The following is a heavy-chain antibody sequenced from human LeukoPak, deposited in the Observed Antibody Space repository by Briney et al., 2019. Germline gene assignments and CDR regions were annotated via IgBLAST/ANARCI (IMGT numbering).Heavy chain of an antibody. CDR3: ARDKLGELPFDY. CDR2: IYYSGSGST. J-gene: IGHJ4*02. CDR1: GGSISGYY. D-gene: IGHD1-26*01. V-gene: IGHV4-59*12. Sequence: SETLSLTCTVSGGSISGYYWSWIRQPPGKGLEWIGYIYYSGSGSTYYNPSLKSRVTISVDTSKNQFSLKLSSVTAADTAVYYCARDKLGELPFDYWGQGTLVTVSS.